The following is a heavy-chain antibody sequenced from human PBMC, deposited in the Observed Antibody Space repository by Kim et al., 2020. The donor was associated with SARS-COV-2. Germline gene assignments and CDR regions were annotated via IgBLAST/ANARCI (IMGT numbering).Heavy chain of an antibody. CDR1: GGSISSSCYY. CDR3: ARLMGYYMDV. CDR2: YYYSGNT. D-gene: IGHD2-21*01. Sequence: SETLSLTCTVSGGSISSSCYYWVWLRQPPGMGWEWIGCYYYSGNTYYNPSHKSRITISVDTSKNQFSLKLSSVTAADTAVYYCARLMGYYMDVWGKGTTVTVSS. J-gene: IGHJ6*01. V-gene: IGHV4-39*01.